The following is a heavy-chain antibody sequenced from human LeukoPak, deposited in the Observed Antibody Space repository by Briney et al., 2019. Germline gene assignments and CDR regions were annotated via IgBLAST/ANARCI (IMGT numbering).Heavy chain of an antibody. CDR1: GGSISSGGYY. CDR3: ARANPRQQQLLED. CDR2: IYYSGST. Sequence: SQTLSLTCTVSGGSISSGGYYWSWIRQPPGKGLERIGYIYYSGSTNYNPSLKSRVTISVDTSKNQFSLKLSSVTAADTAVYYCARANPRQQQLLEDWGQGTLVTVSS. J-gene: IGHJ4*02. V-gene: IGHV4-61*08. D-gene: IGHD6-13*01.